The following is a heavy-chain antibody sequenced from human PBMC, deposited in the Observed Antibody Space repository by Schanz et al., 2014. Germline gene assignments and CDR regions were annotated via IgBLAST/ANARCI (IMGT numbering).Heavy chain of an antibody. V-gene: IGHV3-33*08. D-gene: IGHD4-17*01. CDR1: GFTFSTYA. Sequence: VQLLDSGGGLVQPGGSLRLSCAASGFTFSTYAMSWVRQPAGKGLEWVAVIWNNGVTKYYADSVRGRFTISRDRFQNTLYLRMSSLRAEDTAVYYCARPRFDYGEVDYWGQGTLVTVSS. CDR3: ARPRFDYGEVDY. CDR2: IWNNGVTK. J-gene: IGHJ4*02.